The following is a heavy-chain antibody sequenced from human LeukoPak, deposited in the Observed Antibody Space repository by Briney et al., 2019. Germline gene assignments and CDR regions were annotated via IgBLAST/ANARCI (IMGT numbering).Heavy chain of an antibody. V-gene: IGHV3-74*01. D-gene: IGHD1-1*01. CDR1: GFTFSSYW. Sequence: GGSLRLSCVASGFTFSSYWMHWVRQVPGKGLVWVSRINNDGSDTTYADSVKGRFSISRDNAKSTLFLQMNSLQAEDTAIYYCVRSGGGFDYWGQGTLVTVSS. CDR2: INNDGSDT. CDR3: VRSGGGFDY. J-gene: IGHJ4*02.